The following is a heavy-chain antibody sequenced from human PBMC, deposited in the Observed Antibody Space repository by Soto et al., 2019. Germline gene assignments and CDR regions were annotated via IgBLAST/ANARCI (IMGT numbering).Heavy chain of an antibody. CDR1: GGTFSSYT. CDR2: IIPLLGIA. J-gene: IGHJ4*02. D-gene: IGHD3-16*01. Sequence: QVQLVQSGAEVKKPGSSVKVSCKASGGTFSSYTISWVRQAPGQGLEWMGMIIPLLGIANYAQKFQGRVTITADKSTSTAYMELSSLRSEDTAVYYCAGGDGYNEFDYWGQGTLVTVSS. CDR3: AGGDGYNEFDY. V-gene: IGHV1-69*02.